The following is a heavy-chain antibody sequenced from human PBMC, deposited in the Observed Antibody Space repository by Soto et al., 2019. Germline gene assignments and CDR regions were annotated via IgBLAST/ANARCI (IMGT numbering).Heavy chain of an antibody. CDR2: IYPGDSDT. J-gene: IGHJ3*02. Sequence: GESLKISCKGSGYSFTSYWIGWVRQMPGKGLEWMGIIYPGDSDTRYSPSFQGQVTISADKSISTAYLQWSSLKASDTAMYYCARPANSPLTIFGLDAFDIWGQGTMVTVSS. V-gene: IGHV5-51*01. D-gene: IGHD3-3*01. CDR1: GYSFTSYW. CDR3: ARPANSPLTIFGLDAFDI.